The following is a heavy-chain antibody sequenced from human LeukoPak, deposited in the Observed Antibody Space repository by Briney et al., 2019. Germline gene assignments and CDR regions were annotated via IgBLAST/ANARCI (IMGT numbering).Heavy chain of an antibody. V-gene: IGHV3-23*01. CDR1: GFTFSRHA. CDR2: VSTSGDIT. CDR3: AKDRRGGHYDCDY. Sequence: GGSLRLSCAASGFTFSRHAMHWVRQAPGKGLEWVSSVSTSGDITYYADSVKGRFTVSRDNSRNTLYMQINSLRAEDTAVYYCAKDRRGGHYDCDYWGQGTLVTVSS. J-gene: IGHJ4*02. D-gene: IGHD2-21*02.